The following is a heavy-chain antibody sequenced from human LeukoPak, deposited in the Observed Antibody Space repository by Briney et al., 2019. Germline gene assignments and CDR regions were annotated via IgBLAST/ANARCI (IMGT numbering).Heavy chain of an antibody. J-gene: IGHJ6*03. V-gene: IGHV4-4*02. CDR3: ARGNSGSYVGYYYYMDV. CDR2: VFSSGTT. D-gene: IGHD1-26*01. CDR1: GGSISSSNW. Sequence: SETLSLTCAVSGGSISSSNWWSWVRQPPGKGLGWIGYVFSSGTTNYNPSLKGRVTISVDTSKNQFSLKLSSVTAADTAVYYCARGNSGSYVGYYYYMDVWGKGTTVTVSS.